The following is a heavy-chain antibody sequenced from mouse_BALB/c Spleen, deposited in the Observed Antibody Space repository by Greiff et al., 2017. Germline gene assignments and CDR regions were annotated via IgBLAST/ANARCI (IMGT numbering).Heavy chain of an antibody. CDR3: ASGTGFDY. D-gene: IGHD3-3*01. CDR1: GYSITSGYY. V-gene: IGHV3-6*02. CDR2: ISYDGSN. J-gene: IGHJ2*01. Sequence: EVQLVESGPGLVKPSQSLSLTCSVTGYSITSGYYWNWIRQFPGNQLEWMGYISYDGSNNYNPSLKNRISITRDTSTNQFFLKLNSVTTEDTATYYCASGTGFDYWGQGTTLTVSS.